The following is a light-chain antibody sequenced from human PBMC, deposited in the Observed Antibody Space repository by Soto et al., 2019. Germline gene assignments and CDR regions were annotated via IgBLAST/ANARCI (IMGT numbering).Light chain of an antibody. CDR2: EVS. Sequence: QSALTQPASVSGSPGQSITISCTGXXXDVGGYNYVSWYQQHPGKAPKLMIYEVSNRPSGVSNRFSGSKSGNTASLTISGLQAEDEADYYCSSYTSSLYVFGTGTKLTVL. CDR1: XXDVGGYNY. V-gene: IGLV2-14*01. J-gene: IGLJ1*01. CDR3: SSYTSSLYV.